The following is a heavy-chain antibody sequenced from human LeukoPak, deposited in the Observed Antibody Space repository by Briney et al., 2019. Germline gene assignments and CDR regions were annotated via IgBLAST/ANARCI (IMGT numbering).Heavy chain of an antibody. CDR1: GFTFSSYW. J-gene: IGHJ4*02. Sequence: GGSLRLSCAASGFTFSSYWVSWVRQAPGKGLEWVANIKQDGSEKYYVDSVKGRFTISRDNAKNSLYLQMNSLRAEDTAVYYCARVLGVDTAMGGGDYWGQGTLVTVSS. CDR2: IKQDGSEK. V-gene: IGHV3-7*01. CDR3: ARVLGVDTAMGGGDY. D-gene: IGHD5-18*01.